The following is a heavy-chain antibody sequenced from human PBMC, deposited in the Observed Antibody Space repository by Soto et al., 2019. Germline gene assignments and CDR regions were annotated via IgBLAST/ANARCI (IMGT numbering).Heavy chain of an antibody. D-gene: IGHD3-22*01. J-gene: IGHJ5*01. CDR1: GFTFSSNG. CDR2: VAYDGSKT. V-gene: IGHV3-30*03. CDR3: ARWVGGSMYDNSGKYDS. Sequence: QVQLVESGGGVVQPGRSLRLTCAASGFTFSSNGMHWVRQAPGKGLEWVALVAYDGSKTYYGDSVRGRFTTCRDNSENTLYLQMNSLRAEDTAVYYCARWVGGSMYDNSGKYDSWGQGTLVTVSS.